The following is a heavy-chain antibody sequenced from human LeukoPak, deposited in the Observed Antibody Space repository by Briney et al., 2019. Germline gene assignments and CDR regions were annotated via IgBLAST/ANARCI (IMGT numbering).Heavy chain of an antibody. Sequence: GGSLRLSCAASGFTFSTYGIHWVRQAPGKGLEWVAFIRYDGTNKWYADSVKGRFTISRDNSKNMLYLQMNSLRAEDTAVYHCAKDRDYGDYPSAYYYYMDVWGKGTAVTVSS. J-gene: IGHJ6*03. CDR2: IRYDGTNK. V-gene: IGHV3-30*02. CDR1: GFTFSTYG. D-gene: IGHD4-17*01. CDR3: AKDRDYGDYPSAYYYYMDV.